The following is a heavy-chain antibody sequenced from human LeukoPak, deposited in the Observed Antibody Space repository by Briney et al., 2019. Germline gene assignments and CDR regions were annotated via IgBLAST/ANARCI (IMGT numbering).Heavy chain of an antibody. V-gene: IGHV5-51*01. D-gene: IGHD4-11*01. CDR1: GYIFTNYW. CDR2: IYPGDSDT. CDR3: ARWSLVYSNYACYFGS. Sequence: GESLKISCKGSGYIFTNYWIGWVRQMPRKSLEWMGTIYPGDSDTKYSPSFQSQGTISADKSISTAYLQWGSLKASDSAMYYCARWSLVYSNYACYFGSWGQGTLVSVST. J-gene: IGHJ4*02.